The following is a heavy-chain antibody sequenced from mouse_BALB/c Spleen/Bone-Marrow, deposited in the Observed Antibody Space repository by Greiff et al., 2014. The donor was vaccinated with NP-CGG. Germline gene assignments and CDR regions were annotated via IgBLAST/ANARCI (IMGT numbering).Heavy chain of an antibody. J-gene: IGHJ3*01. CDR1: GLNIKDTY. CDR3: ASYYYGSSLFAY. V-gene: IGHV14-3*02. Sequence: EVQLVESGAELVKPGASVKLSCTASGLNIKDTYMHWVKQRPEQGLEWIGRIDPANGNTKYDPKFQGKATITADTSSNTAYLQLSSLTSEDTAVYYCASYYYGSSLFAYWGQGTLVTVSA. CDR2: IDPANGNT. D-gene: IGHD1-1*01.